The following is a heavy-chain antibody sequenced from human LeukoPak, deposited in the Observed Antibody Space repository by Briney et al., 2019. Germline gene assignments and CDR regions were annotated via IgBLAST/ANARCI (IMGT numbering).Heavy chain of an antibody. Sequence: SETLSLTCTVSGGSISTYYWSWIRQPPGKGLEWIGYISYSGNTNYNPFLKSRVTISVDTSKNQFSLKVTSVTAADTAVYYCARANYYGSGSYQNWLDPWGQGTLVTVSS. J-gene: IGHJ5*02. CDR2: ISYSGNT. CDR3: ARANYYGSGSYQNWLDP. D-gene: IGHD3-10*01. CDR1: GGSISTYY. V-gene: IGHV4-59*01.